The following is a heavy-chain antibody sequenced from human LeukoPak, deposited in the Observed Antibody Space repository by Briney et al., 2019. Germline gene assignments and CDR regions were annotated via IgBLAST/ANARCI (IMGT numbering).Heavy chain of an antibody. CDR1: GFTFSSYG. V-gene: IGHV3-33*01. CDR3: ARDRDSYGYGLYYFDY. D-gene: IGHD5-18*01. J-gene: IGHJ4*02. Sequence: GGSLRLSCAASGFTFSSYGMHWVRRAPGKGLEWVAVIWYDGSNKYYADSVKGRFTISRDNSKNTLYLQMNSLRAEDTAVYYCARDRDSYGYGLYYFDYWGQGTLVTVSS. CDR2: IWYDGSNK.